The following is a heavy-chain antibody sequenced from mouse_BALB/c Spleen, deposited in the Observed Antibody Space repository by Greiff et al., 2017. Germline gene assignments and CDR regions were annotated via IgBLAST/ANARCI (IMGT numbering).Heavy chain of an antibody. V-gene: IGHV5-6-5*01. D-gene: IGHD1-2*01. CDR1: GFTFSSYA. Sequence: EVQRVESGGGLVKPGGSLKLSCAASGFTFSSYAMSWVRQTPEKRLEWVASISSGGSTYYPDSVKGRFTISRDNARNILYLQMSSLRSEDTAMYYCARRRFITTATGAMDYWGQGTSVTVSS. CDR2: ISSGGST. CDR3: ARRRFITTATGAMDY. J-gene: IGHJ4*01.